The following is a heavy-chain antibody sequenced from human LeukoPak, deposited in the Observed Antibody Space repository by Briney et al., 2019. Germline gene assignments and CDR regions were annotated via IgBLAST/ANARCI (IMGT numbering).Heavy chain of an antibody. V-gene: IGHV3-30-3*01. CDR2: ISYDGSNK. D-gene: IGHD5-12*01. CDR1: GFTFSSYA. CDR3: ARDRKVATDYYYYGMDV. Sequence: GGSLRSSCAASGFTFSSYAMHWVRQGPGKGLEWVAVISYDGSNKYYADSVKGRFTISRDNSKNTLYLQMNSLRAEDTAVYYCARDRKVATDYYYYGMDVWGQGTTVTVSS. J-gene: IGHJ6*02.